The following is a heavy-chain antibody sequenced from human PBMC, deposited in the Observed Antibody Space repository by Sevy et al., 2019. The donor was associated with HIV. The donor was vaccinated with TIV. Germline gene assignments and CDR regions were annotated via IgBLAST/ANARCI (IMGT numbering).Heavy chain of an antibody. J-gene: IGHJ4*02. CDR1: GGSISSSSYY. CDR2: IYYSGST. CDR3: ARSFVGMPAQVWPHEQQPGDYFDY. D-gene: IGHD3-16*01. V-gene: IGHV4-39*01. Sequence: SETLSLTCTVSGGSISSSSYYWGWIRQPPGKGLEWIGSIYYSGSTYHNPSLKSRVTISVDTSKNQFSLKLSSVTAADTAVYYCARSFVGMPAQVWPHEQQPGDYFDYWGQGTLVTVSS.